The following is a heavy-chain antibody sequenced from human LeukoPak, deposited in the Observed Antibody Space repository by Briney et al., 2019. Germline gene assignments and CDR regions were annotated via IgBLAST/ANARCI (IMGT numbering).Heavy chain of an antibody. D-gene: IGHD2-8*01. V-gene: IGHV1-2*02. J-gene: IGHJ4*02. CDR3: ARGMVVDY. CDR2: INPNSSDT. Sequence: ASVKVSCKASGYTFTGYYIHWVRQAPGQGLEWMGWINPNSSDTNYAQRFQGRVTMTRDTSTSTAYMELSRLTFDDTAVYYCARGMVVDYWGQGTLVTVSS. CDR1: GYTFTGYY.